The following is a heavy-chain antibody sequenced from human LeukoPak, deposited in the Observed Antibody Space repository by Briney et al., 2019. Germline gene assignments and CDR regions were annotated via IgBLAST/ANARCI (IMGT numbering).Heavy chain of an antibody. J-gene: IGHJ5*02. CDR3: ARDPPNYYDSSGYST. D-gene: IGHD3-22*01. Sequence: PSETLSLTCTVSGGSISSYYWSWIRQPPGKGLEWIGYIYYSGSTNYNPSLKSRVTISVDTSKKQFSLKLSSVTAADTAVYYCARDPPNYYDSSGYSTWGQGTLVTVSS. V-gene: IGHV4-59*12. CDR2: IYYSGST. CDR1: GGSISSYY.